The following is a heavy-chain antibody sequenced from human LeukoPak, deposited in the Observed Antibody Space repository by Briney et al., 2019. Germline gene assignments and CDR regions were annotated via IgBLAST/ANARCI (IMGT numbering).Heavy chain of an antibody. V-gene: IGHV4-30-2*01. CDR1: GGSISSGGYS. CDR3: ARAPRRSWYTY. J-gene: IGHJ4*02. Sequence: SQTLSLTCAVSGGSISSGGYSWSWIRQPPGKGLEWIGYIYHSGSTYYNPSLKSRVTISVDRSKNQFSLKLSSVTAADTAVYYCARAPRRSWYTYWGQGTLVTVSS. CDR2: IYHSGST. D-gene: IGHD6-13*01.